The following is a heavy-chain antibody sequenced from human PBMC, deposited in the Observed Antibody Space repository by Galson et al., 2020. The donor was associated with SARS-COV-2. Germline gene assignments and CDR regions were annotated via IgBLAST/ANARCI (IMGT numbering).Heavy chain of an antibody. V-gene: IGHV3-30*18. J-gene: IGHJ1*01. D-gene: IGHD2-2*01. CDR3: AKDGEGCSASCRASFVF. CDR1: GFSFSSYG. CDR2: VSYDGSNT. Sequence: GGSLILSCAASGFSFSSYGMHWVRQAPGKGLEWVAVVSYDGSNTYYADSVKGRFTVSRDNSKNTLYLQVHSLRAEDTAVYYCAKDGEGCSASCRASFVFWGQGALGTVSP.